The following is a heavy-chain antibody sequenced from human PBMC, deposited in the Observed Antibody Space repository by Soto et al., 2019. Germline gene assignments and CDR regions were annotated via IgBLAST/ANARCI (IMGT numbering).Heavy chain of an antibody. J-gene: IGHJ4*02. V-gene: IGHV3-30-3*01. CDR3: ARDNSPYSSGWNNPHFDY. CDR1: GFTFSSYA. CDR2: MSYDGSNK. Sequence: QVQLVESGGGVVQPGRSLRLSCAASGFTFSSYAMHWVRQAPGKGLEWVAVMSYDGSNKYYADSGKGRFTIARDNSKNTLYLQMNSLRAAVTAVDYCARDNSPYSSGWNNPHFDYGGQGTLVTVSS. D-gene: IGHD6-19*01.